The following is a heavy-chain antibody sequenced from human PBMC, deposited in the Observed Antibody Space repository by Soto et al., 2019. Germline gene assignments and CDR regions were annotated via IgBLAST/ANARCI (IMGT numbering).Heavy chain of an antibody. Sequence: EVQLLESGGGLVQPGGSLRLSCAASGFTFSSYAMSWVRQAPGKGLEWVSAISGSGGSTYYADSVKGRFTISRDNSKNTLYLQMNSLRAEDTAVYYCAKSAPIDAYCTNGVCHQVDYWGQGTLVTVSS. CDR3: AKSAPIDAYCTNGVCHQVDY. CDR1: GFTFSSYA. D-gene: IGHD2-8*01. J-gene: IGHJ4*02. V-gene: IGHV3-23*01. CDR2: ISGSGGST.